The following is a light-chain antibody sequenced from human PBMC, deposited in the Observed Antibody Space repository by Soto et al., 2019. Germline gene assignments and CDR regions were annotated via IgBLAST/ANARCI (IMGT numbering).Light chain of an antibody. J-gene: IGKJ1*01. CDR3: QHMET. CDR1: QDISNY. CDR2: DAS. Sequence: DIQMTQSPSSLSASVGGRVTITCQASQDISNYLNWYQQKPGKAPKLLIYDASNLETGVPSRFSGSGSGTDFTFTISSLKPEDIATYYCQHMETFGQGTKVDIK. V-gene: IGKV1-33*01.